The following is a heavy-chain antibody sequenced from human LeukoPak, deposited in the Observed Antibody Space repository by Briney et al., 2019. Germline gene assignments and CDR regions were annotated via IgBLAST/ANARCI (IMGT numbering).Heavy chain of an antibody. D-gene: IGHD3-22*01. CDR3: AKGSYYDSSGSFYFDY. Sequence: GGSLRLSCAASGVTFSSYAMSWVRQAPGKGLEWVSGISGSGDNTYYADSVKGQFTISRDNSKNTLYVQVNSLGTEDTAAYYCAKGSYYDSSGSFYFDYWGQGTLVTVSS. J-gene: IGHJ4*02. CDR1: GVTFSSYA. CDR2: ISGSGDNT. V-gene: IGHV3-23*01.